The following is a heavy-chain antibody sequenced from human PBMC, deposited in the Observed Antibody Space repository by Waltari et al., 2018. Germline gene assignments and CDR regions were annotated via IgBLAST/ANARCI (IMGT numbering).Heavy chain of an antibody. CDR3: ARGKVHCLAGTCFPDAFDI. Sequence: QVQLQQWGAGLLKPSETLSLSCAVSGGSFNGYYWSWLRQSPGKGLDGLGKINHGGVTTYNPSLKSRVTISADTSKFQFSLRLTSISAADMAVYYCARGKVHCLAGTCFPDAFDIWGQGAMVTVSS. D-gene: IGHD2-15*01. CDR2: INHGGVT. J-gene: IGHJ3*02. CDR1: GGSFNGYY. V-gene: IGHV4-34*02.